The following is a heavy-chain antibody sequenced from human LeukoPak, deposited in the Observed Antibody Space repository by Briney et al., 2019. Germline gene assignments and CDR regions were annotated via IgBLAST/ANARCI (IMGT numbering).Heavy chain of an antibody. CDR2: ISAYNGNT. D-gene: IGHD6-19*01. J-gene: IGHJ4*02. CDR1: GYTFTSYG. CDR3: ARDLAVAGTIGY. Sequence: ASVKVSCKASGYTFTSYGISWVRQAPGQGLEGMGWISAYNGNTNYAQKLQGRVTMSTDTSTSTAYMELRSLRSDDTAVYYCARDLAVAGTIGYWGQGTLVTVSS. V-gene: IGHV1-18*01.